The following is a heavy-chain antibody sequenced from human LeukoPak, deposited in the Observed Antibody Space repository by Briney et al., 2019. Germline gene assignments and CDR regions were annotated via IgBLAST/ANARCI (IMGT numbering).Heavy chain of an antibody. CDR3: ARRGVQGVI. V-gene: IGHV1-8*01. D-gene: IGHD3-10*01. J-gene: IGHJ4*02. Sequence: ASVKVSCKASGYTFTTYDINWVRQATGQGLEWMGYMNPNSGDTGYAQKFQGRLTMTWDTSITTAYMELASLRSDDTAVYYCARRGVQGVIWGQGTLVTVSS. CDR1: GYTFTTYD. CDR2: MNPNSGDT.